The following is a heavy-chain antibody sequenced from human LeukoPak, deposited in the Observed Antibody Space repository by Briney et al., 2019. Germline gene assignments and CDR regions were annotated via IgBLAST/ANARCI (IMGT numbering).Heavy chain of an antibody. CDR2: INPNSGDT. CDR3: ARVLTGDFDY. CDR1: GYTFTAYY. Sequence: ASVSVSCKVSGYTFTAYYMHWGRQAPEQGRGWMGWINPNSGDTNYAQNFQGRVTMTRDTSISTAYMELSRLRSDDTAVYYCARVLTGDFDYWGQGTLVTVSS. J-gene: IGHJ4*02. V-gene: IGHV1-2*02.